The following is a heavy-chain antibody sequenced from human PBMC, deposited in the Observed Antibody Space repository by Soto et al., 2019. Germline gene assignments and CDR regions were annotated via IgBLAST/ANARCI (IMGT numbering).Heavy chain of an antibody. CDR1: GFTFSSYA. J-gene: IGHJ4*02. Sequence: HPGGSLRLSCAASGFTFSSYAMSWVRQAPGKGLEWVSAISGSGGSTYYADSVKGRFTISRDNSKNTLYLQMNSLRAEDTAVYYCAKGPYLNYYDSSDPGSFDYWGQGTLVTVSS. CDR3: AKGPYLNYYDSSDPGSFDY. V-gene: IGHV3-23*01. CDR2: ISGSGGST. D-gene: IGHD3-22*01.